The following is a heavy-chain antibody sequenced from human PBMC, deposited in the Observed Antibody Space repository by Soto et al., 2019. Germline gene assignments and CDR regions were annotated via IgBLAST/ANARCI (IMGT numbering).Heavy chain of an antibody. CDR2: VYNSGST. Sequence: PSETLSLTCTVSGGSISRNYWTWIRQPPGKGLEWIGYVYNSGSTNYNPSLKSRVTISEDTSKSQFSLKVNSMTAADTAVYYCARGVGGSGLNWFDPWGQGTLVTVSS. D-gene: IGHD6-19*01. CDR1: GGSISRNY. V-gene: IGHV4-59*01. CDR3: ARGVGGSGLNWFDP. J-gene: IGHJ5*02.